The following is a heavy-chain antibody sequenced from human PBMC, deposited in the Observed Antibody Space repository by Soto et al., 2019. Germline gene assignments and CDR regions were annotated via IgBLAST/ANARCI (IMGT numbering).Heavy chain of an antibody. CDR2: IYYSGST. J-gene: IGHJ3*02. CDR3: ARAFAQYYYDSSGYYGAFDI. V-gene: IGHV4-31*03. D-gene: IGHD3-22*01. CDR1: GGSISSGGYY. Sequence: PSETLSLTCTVSGGSISSGGYYWSWIRQHPGKGLEWIGYIYYSGSTYYNPSLKSRVTISVDTSKNQFSLKLSSVTAADTAVYYSARAFAQYYYDSSGYYGAFDICRQGTMVTVSS.